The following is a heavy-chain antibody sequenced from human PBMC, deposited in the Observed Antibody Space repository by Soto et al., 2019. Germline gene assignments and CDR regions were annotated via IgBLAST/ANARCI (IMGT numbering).Heavy chain of an antibody. D-gene: IGHD2-2*01. J-gene: IGHJ5*02. CDR3: ARESGYCRTTSCQTATYLRTNWFDP. V-gene: IGHV3-30*04. Sequence: QVQLVESGGGVVQPGRSLRLSCAGSGFTFSNYAMNWVRQAPGKGLEWVAVILFDGSSEYYADSVKGRFTISRDDSTNTVYLQMNSLRPEDTAVYYCARESGYCRTTSCQTATYLRTNWFDPWGRGTLVTVS. CDR2: ILFDGSSE. CDR1: GFTFSNYA.